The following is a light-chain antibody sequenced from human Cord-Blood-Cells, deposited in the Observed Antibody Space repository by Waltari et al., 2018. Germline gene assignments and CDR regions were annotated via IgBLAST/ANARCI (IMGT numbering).Light chain of an antibody. CDR2: KAS. J-gene: IGKJ2*03. CDR3: QQYNSYSYS. V-gene: IGKV1-5*03. CDR1: QSISSW. Sequence: QMTQSPSTLSASVGDRVTITCRASQSISSWLAWYQQKPGKAPKLLIYKASSLESGVPSRFSGSGSGTEFTLTISSLQPDDFATYYCQQYNSYSYSFGQGTKLEIK.